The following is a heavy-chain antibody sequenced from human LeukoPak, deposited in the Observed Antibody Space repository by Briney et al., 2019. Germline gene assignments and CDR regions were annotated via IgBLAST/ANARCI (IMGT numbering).Heavy chain of an antibody. D-gene: IGHD6-19*01. CDR3: ARDLGGWYLTDY. Sequence: GGSLRLSRAASGFTFSSYSMNWVRQAPGKGLEWVSSISSSSSYIYYADSVKGRFTISRDNAKSSLYLQMNSLRAEDTAVYYCARDLGGWYLTDYWGQGTLVTVSS. V-gene: IGHV3-21*01. J-gene: IGHJ4*02. CDR1: GFTFSSYS. CDR2: ISSSSSYI.